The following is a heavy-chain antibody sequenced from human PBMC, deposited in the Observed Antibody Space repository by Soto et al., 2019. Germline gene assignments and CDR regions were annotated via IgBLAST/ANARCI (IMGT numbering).Heavy chain of an antibody. CDR2: ISATGGGT. J-gene: IGHJ4*02. Sequence: GWKFSNYPMSLDRKAQGKGLEWVSLISATGGGTYYADSVKGRFTISRDNSHNTLYLQVHSLTAEDTAVYYCAKDRRAEGNSAFYLDFWGPGAQVTVSS. CDR1: GWKFSNYP. V-gene: IGHV3-23*01. CDR3: AKDRRAEGNSAFYLDF.